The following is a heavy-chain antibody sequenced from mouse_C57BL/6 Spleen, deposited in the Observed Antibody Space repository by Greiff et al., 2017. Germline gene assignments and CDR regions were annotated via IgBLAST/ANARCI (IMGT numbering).Heavy chain of an antibody. CDR2: INPSSGYT. J-gene: IGHJ4*01. Sequence: QVQLQQSGAELAKPGASVKLSCKASGYTFTSYWMHWVNQRPGQGLEWVGYINPSSGYTKYNQKFKDKATLTADKSSSTAYMQLSSLTYEDSAVYYCAREFITTVVATRSYYAMDYWGQGTSVTVSS. D-gene: IGHD1-1*01. CDR1: GYTFTSYW. V-gene: IGHV1-7*01. CDR3: AREFITTVVATRSYYAMDY.